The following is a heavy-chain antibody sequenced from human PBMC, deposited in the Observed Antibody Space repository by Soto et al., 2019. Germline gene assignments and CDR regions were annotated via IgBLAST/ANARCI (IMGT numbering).Heavy chain of an antibody. CDR2: ISPYNGHA. V-gene: IGHV1-18*01. D-gene: IGHD2-2*01. CDR3: ARDLTIVPATHPRLENYGMDV. Sequence: ASVKVSCKASGYSFTSYGISWVRRAPGQGLEWMGWISPYNGHAQFVQRFQGRVTMTTDTSTKTAYMELRNLRSDDTAHYYCARDLTIVPATHPRLENYGMDVWGQGTTVTVSS. CDR1: GYSFTSYG. J-gene: IGHJ6*02.